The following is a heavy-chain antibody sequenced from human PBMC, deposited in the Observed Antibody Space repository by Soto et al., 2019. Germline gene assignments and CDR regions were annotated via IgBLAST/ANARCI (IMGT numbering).Heavy chain of an antibody. CDR3: ARGLAPTIFGTVPTPNWFDP. D-gene: IGHD3-3*01. CDR2: IYSSGTT. J-gene: IGHJ5*02. V-gene: IGHV4-4*07. CDR1: GGSTSGHY. Sequence: SETLSLTCSVSGGSTSGHYWSWIRLPAGRRLQWVGRIYSSGTTNYNPSLRGRLTISLDTSKNQFSLRLSSVTSADTAVYYCARGLAPTIFGTVPTPNWFDPWGQGTLVTVSS.